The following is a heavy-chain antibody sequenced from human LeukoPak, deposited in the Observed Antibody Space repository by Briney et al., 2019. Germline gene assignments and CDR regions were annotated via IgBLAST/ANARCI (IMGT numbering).Heavy chain of an antibody. J-gene: IGHJ4*02. V-gene: IGHV4-61*01. CDR3: ARSGTCGGDCYSEWYFDY. Sequence: SETLSLTCTVSGGSVSSGTYYWSWIRQPPGKGLEWIGYIYYSGSTYYNPSLKSRVTISVDTSKNQFSLKLSSVTAADTAVYYCARSGTCGGDCYSEWYFDYWGQGTLVTVSS. D-gene: IGHD2-21*02. CDR1: GGSVSSGTYY. CDR2: IYYSGST.